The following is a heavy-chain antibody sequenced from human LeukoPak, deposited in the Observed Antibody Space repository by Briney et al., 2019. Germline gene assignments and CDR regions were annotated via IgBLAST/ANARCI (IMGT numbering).Heavy chain of an antibody. CDR2: INPNSGGT. CDR3: ARETLYSSGWYAFDY. J-gene: IGHJ4*02. CDR1: GYAFTGYY. D-gene: IGHD6-19*01. V-gene: IGHV1-2*02. Sequence: ASVKVSCKASGYAFTGYYMHGVRQAPGQGLEWMGWINPNSGGTNYAQKFQGRVTMTRDTSISTAYMELSRLRSDDTAVYYCARETLYSSGWYAFDYWGQGTLVTVSS.